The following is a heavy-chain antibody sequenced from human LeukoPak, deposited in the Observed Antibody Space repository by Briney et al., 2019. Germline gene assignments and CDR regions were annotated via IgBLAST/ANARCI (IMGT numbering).Heavy chain of an antibody. CDR1: GGTFSSYA. V-gene: IGHV1-69*05. D-gene: IGHD3-3*01. Sequence: SVTVSCKASGGTFSSYAISWVRQAPGQGLEWMGGIIPIFGTANYAQKFQGRVTITTDESTSTAYMELSSLRSEDTAVYYCARDRDFWSGYYAIGGFDYWGQGTPVTVSS. CDR3: ARDRDFWSGYYAIGGFDY. CDR2: IIPIFGTA. J-gene: IGHJ4*02.